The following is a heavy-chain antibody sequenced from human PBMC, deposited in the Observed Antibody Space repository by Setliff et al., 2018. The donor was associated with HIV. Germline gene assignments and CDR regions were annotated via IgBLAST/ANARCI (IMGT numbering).Heavy chain of an antibody. J-gene: IGHJ4*02. V-gene: IGHV3-23*01. CDR1: GFTFGTYA. Sequence: PGGSLRLSCAASGFTFGTYAMSWVRQAPGKGLEWVSTISGSGGYTYYADSVKGRFTISRDNSKNTLYLQMNSLRAEDTAVYYCAKAHPGSSGLIDYWGQGTLVTVS. CDR3: AKAHPGSSGLIDY. D-gene: IGHD3-22*01. CDR2: ISGSGGYT.